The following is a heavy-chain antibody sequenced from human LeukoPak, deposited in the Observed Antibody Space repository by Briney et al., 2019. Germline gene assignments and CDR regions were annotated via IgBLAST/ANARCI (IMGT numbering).Heavy chain of an antibody. Sequence: GGSLRLSCSASGFVFSGYYMHWVRQAPGKGLVWVSHINGDGSNVNYADSVKGRFTISRDNSKNTLYLQMNSLRAEDTAVYYCARDPGSGYEEHFDYWGQGTLVTVSS. D-gene: IGHD5-12*01. V-gene: IGHV3-74*01. J-gene: IGHJ4*02. CDR2: INGDGSNV. CDR3: ARDPGSGYEEHFDY. CDR1: GFVFSGYY.